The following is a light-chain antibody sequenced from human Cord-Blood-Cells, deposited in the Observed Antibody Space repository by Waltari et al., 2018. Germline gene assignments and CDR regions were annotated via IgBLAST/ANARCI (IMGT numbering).Light chain of an antibody. CDR1: QSVSSSY. J-gene: IGKJ1*01. Sequence: DIVLTQSPGTLSLSPGERATPSCRASQSVSSSYLAWDQQNPGPAPRLLIYGASSRATGIPDRFSGSGSGTDFTLTISRLEPEDFAVYYCQQYGSSWTFGQGTKVEIK. CDR2: GAS. V-gene: IGKV3-20*01. CDR3: QQYGSSWT.